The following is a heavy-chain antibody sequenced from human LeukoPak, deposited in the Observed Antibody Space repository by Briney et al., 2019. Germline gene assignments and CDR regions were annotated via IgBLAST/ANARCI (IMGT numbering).Heavy chain of an antibody. Sequence: GGSLRLSCSASGFTFSAYAMYWVRQAPGKGLEYVSGISSNGGSSFYADSVQGRFTISRDNSKNTLYLQMSSLRAEDTAVYYCARGDYYDSSGYYFPDAFDIWGQGTMVTVSS. CDR3: ARGDYYDSSGYYFPDAFDI. CDR1: GFTFSAYA. D-gene: IGHD3-22*01. J-gene: IGHJ3*02. V-gene: IGHV3-64*04. CDR2: ISSNGGSS.